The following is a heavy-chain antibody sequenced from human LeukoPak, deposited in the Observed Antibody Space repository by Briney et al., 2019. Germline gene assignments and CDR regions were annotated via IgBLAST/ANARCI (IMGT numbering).Heavy chain of an antibody. Sequence: ASVRVSCKASGYTFTGYYMHWVRQAPGQGLEWMGWINPNSGGTNYAQKFQGRVTMTRDTSISTAYMELSRLRSDDTAVYYCEGQYCSGGSCYKLYYYYGMDVWGQGTTVTVSS. CDR3: EGQYCSGGSCYKLYYYYGMDV. J-gene: IGHJ6*02. D-gene: IGHD2-15*01. CDR2: INPNSGGT. CDR1: GYTFTGYY. V-gene: IGHV1-2*02.